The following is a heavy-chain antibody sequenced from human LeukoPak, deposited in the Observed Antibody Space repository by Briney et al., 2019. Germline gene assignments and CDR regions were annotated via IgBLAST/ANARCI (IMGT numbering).Heavy chain of an antibody. CDR2: ISGSGGST. CDR1: GFTFSSYA. J-gene: IGHJ6*02. D-gene: IGHD2-8*01. CDR3: ARGLPNYYGMDV. V-gene: IGHV3-23*01. Sequence: GGSLRLSCAASGFTFSSYAMSWVRQAPGKGLEWVSAISGSGGSTYYADSVKGRFTISRDNAKNTVYLQMNSLRTEDTAVYYCARGLPNYYGMDVWGQGTTVTVSS.